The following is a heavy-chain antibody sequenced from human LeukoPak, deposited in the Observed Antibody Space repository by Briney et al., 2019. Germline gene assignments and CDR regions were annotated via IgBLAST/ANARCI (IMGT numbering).Heavy chain of an antibody. D-gene: IGHD3-9*01. CDR3: ARDLGWYYDILTGYKDY. J-gene: IGHJ4*02. CDR1: GYTFTNYA. V-gene: IGHV1-18*01. Sequence: ASVKVSCKASGYTFTNYAMNWVRQAPGQGLEWMGWINAYNGNTNYAQKLQGRVTMTTDTSTSTAYMELRSLRSDDTAVYYCARDLGWYYDILTGYKDYWGQGTLVTVSS. CDR2: INAYNGNT.